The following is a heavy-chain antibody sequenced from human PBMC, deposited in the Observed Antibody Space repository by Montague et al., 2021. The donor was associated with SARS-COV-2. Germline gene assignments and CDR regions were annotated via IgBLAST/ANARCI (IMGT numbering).Heavy chain of an antibody. D-gene: IGHD5-18*01. Sequence: PALVKPTQTLTLTCTFSGFSLSTSGMCVSWIRQPPGKALEWLALIDWDDDKYYSTSLKTRLTISKDTSKNQVVLTMTNMDPVDTATYYGARIPVSGTAMDQYYYYYGMDVWGQGTTVTVSS. V-gene: IGHV2-70*01. CDR1: GFSLSTSGMC. J-gene: IGHJ6*02. CDR3: ARIPVSGTAMDQYYYYYGMDV. CDR2: IDWDDDK.